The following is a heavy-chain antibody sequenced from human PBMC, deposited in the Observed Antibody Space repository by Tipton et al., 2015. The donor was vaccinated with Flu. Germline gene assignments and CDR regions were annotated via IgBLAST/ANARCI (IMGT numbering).Heavy chain of an antibody. CDR1: GGSVSSSPYY. Sequence: TLSLTCTVSGGSVSSSPYYWGWVRQSPGKGLEWIGTIDYSGNTHYNPSLESRVSISVATMQFSLSLSSVTAADTAVYYCATKFANWGVWEPLDYWGLGTLVTVSS. J-gene: IGHJ4*02. V-gene: IGHV4-39*07. CDR2: IDYSGNT. CDR3: ATKFANWGVWEPLDY. D-gene: IGHD7-27*01.